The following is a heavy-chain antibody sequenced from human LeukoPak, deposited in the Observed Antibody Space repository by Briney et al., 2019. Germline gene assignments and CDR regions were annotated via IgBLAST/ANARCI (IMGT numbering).Heavy chain of an antibody. CDR1: GFTFSTYW. CDR2: IKQDGSEK. Sequence: GGSLSLSCAASGFTFSTYWMSWVRQAPGRGLEWVANIKQDGSEKYYVDSVKGRFTISRDNAKNSLYLQMNSLRAEDTAVYYCARGASSSSAWFDTWGQGTLVTVSS. J-gene: IGHJ5*02. V-gene: IGHV3-7*01. D-gene: IGHD6-6*01. CDR3: ARGASSSSAWFDT.